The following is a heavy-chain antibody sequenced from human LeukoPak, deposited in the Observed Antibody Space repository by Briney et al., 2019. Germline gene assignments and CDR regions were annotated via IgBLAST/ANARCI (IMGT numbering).Heavy chain of an antibody. V-gene: IGHV3-11*06. Sequence: GGSLRLSCAASGFTFSDHYMSWIRQAPGKGLEWVSYISGSSHYTNTADSVKGRFTISRDNAKNSLYLQMNSLRTEDTAVCYCARVTLYGESALDYWGQGTLVTVSS. D-gene: IGHD4-17*01. CDR3: ARVTLYGESALDY. CDR1: GFTFSDHY. CDR2: ISGSSHYT. J-gene: IGHJ4*02.